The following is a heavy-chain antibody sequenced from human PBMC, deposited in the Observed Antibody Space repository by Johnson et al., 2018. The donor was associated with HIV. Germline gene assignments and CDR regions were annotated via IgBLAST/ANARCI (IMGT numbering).Heavy chain of an antibody. J-gene: IGHJ3*02. V-gene: IGHV3-30*18. Sequence: QVQLVESGGGVVQPGRSLRLSCAASGIRLRSYVMHWVRQAPGTGLEWVAGASYDGRNKYYPDSVKGRFTISRDNSKYTLYLHMNSLRAEDTAVYYCAKLGGEDGFDIWGQGTMVTVSS. D-gene: IGHD2-21*01. CDR3: AKLGGEDGFDI. CDR2: ASYDGRNK. CDR1: GIRLRSYV.